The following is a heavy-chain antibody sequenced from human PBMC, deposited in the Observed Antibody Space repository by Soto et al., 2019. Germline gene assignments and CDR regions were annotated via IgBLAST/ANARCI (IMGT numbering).Heavy chain of an antibody. CDR3: ARTLGYCISTSCYAAVSGMDV. Sequence: AASVKVSCKASGYTFTGYYMHWVLQAPGQGLEWMGWINPNSGGTNYAQKFQGWVTMTRDTSISTAYMELSRLRSDDTAVYYCARTLGYCISTSCYAAVSGMDVWGQGTTVTVSS. CDR1: GYTFTGYY. V-gene: IGHV1-2*04. CDR2: INPNSGGT. J-gene: IGHJ6*02. D-gene: IGHD2-2*01.